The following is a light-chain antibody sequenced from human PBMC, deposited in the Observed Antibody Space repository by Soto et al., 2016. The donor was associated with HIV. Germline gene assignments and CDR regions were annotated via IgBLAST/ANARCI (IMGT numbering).Light chain of an antibody. CDR2: AAS. V-gene: IGKV1-39*01. CDR1: QSISSY. Sequence: DIQMTQSPSSLSASVGDRVTITCRASQSISSYLNWYRQKPGKAPKLLIYAASSLQSGVPSRFSGSRFGTDFTLTISSLQPEDFATYYCQQTYGTLRTFGQGTKVEIK. J-gene: IGKJ1*01. CDR3: QQTYGTLRT.